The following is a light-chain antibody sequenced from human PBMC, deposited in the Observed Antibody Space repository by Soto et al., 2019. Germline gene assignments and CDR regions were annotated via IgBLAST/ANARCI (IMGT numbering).Light chain of an antibody. CDR2: KVS. CDR3: MQGTHWPPT. CDR1: QSLVSSDGNTY. Sequence: DVLMTQSPLSLPVTLGQPASISCMSSQSLVSSDGNTYLNWFHQRPGQSPRRLIYKVSNRDPGVPDRFSGGGSGTDFTLKIISVEAEDVGVYYCMQGTHWPPTFGQGTKVEIK. J-gene: IGKJ1*01. V-gene: IGKV2-30*01.